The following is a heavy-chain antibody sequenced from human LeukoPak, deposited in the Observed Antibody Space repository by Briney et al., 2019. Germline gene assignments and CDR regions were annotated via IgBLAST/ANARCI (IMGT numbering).Heavy chain of an antibody. CDR3: ARSRHSSWYMQPYFDY. CDR1: GFTFSSYW. V-gene: IGHV3-7*01. Sequence: SGGSLRLSCAASGFTFSSYWMSWVRQAPGKGLEWVANIKQDGSEKYYVDSVKGRFTISRDNAKNSLYLQMNSLRAEDTAVYYCARSRHSSWYMQPYFDYWGQGTLVTVSS. CDR2: IKQDGSEK. D-gene: IGHD6-13*01. J-gene: IGHJ4*02.